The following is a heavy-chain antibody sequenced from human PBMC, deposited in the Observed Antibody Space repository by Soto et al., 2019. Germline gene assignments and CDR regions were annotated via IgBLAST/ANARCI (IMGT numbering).Heavy chain of an antibody. J-gene: IGHJ4*02. CDR3: ARGEEPYYDILSGYGDY. Sequence: QVQLVQSGAEVKKPGASVKVSCKASASTFTNYLMHWVRQAPGQRLEWMGWINAGNGNTRYSQKFQGRVTLARDTSASTAYMELSSLRSEDTAVYYCARGEEPYYDILSGYGDYWGQGTLVTVSS. CDR2: INAGNGNT. CDR1: ASTFTNYL. V-gene: IGHV1-3*01. D-gene: IGHD3-9*01.